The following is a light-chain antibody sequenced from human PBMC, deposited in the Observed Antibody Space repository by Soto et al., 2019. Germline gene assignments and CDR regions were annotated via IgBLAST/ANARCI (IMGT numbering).Light chain of an antibody. CDR3: QSYDSSLSGSEV. J-gene: IGLJ1*01. Sequence: QSVLTQTPSVSGAPGQRVTISCTGSSSNIGAGHDVHWYQHLPGTAPKLLIYGNSNRPSGVPDRFSGSKSGTSASLAITGLHAEDDAYYYCQSYDSSLSGSEVFGTGTKVTV. V-gene: IGLV1-40*01. CDR1: SSNIGAGHD. CDR2: GNS.